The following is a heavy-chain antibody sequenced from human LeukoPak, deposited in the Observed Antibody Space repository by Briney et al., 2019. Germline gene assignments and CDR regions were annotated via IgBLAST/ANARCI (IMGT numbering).Heavy chain of an antibody. D-gene: IGHD3-22*01. CDR3: ARVPKDSSGYPGNYFDY. J-gene: IGHJ4*02. Sequence: SETLSLTCTVSGGSISSYYWSWIRQPPGKGLEWIGYIYYSGSTNYNPSLKSRVTISVDTSKNQFSLKLSSVTAADTAVYYCARVPKDSSGYPGNYFDYWGQGTLVTVSS. CDR1: GGSISSYY. V-gene: IGHV4-59*01. CDR2: IYYSGST.